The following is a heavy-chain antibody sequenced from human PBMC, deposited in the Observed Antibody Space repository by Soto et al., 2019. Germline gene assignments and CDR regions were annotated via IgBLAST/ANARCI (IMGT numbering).Heavy chain of an antibody. CDR3: AREGEQQRVRRRNYYYYGMDV. Sequence: SVKVSCKASGGTFSSYTISWVRQAPGQGLEWMGGIIPIFGTANYAQKFQGRVTITADESTSTAYMELSSLRSEDTAVYYCAREGEQQRVRRRNYYYYGMDVWGQGTLVSVSS. CDR2: IIPIFGTA. J-gene: IGHJ6*02. D-gene: IGHD6-13*01. V-gene: IGHV1-69*13. CDR1: GGTFSSYT.